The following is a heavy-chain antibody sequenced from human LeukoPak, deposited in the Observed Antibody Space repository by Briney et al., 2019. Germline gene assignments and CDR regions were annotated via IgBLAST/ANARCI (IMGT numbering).Heavy chain of an antibody. J-gene: IGHJ2*01. CDR2: IWYDGSNK. CDR1: GFTFSTCG. V-gene: IGHV3-33*01. D-gene: IGHD2-21*02. CDR3: ARDPAFLGDLYWYFDL. Sequence: GGSLRLSCAASGFTFSTCGMHWVRQAPGKGLEWVAVIWYDGSNKYYADSVKGRFTIYRDNSKNTLYLQMNSLRAEDTAVYYCARDPAFLGDLYWYFDLWGRGTLVTVSS.